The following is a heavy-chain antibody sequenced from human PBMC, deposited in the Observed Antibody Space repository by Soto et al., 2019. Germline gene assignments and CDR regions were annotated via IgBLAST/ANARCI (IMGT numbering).Heavy chain of an antibody. Sequence: PGGSLRLSCAASGFTFSSYGVHWVRQAPGKGLEWVAVIWYDGSNKYYADSVKGRFTISRDNSKNTLYLQMNSLRAEDTAVYCCAREYGDGYNHFDYWGQGTLVTVSS. J-gene: IGHJ4*02. D-gene: IGHD5-12*01. CDR2: IWYDGSNK. CDR3: AREYGDGYNHFDY. CDR1: GFTFSSYG. V-gene: IGHV3-33*01.